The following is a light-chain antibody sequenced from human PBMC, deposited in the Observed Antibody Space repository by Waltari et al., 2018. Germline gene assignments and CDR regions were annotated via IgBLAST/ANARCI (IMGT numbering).Light chain of an antibody. J-gene: IGKJ1*01. CDR2: ASS. CDR3: QQYYSYPVT. CDR1: QGGGSY. V-gene: IGKV1-8*01. Sequence: AIRLTQSPSSIAATTGDRVTITCRASQGGGSYLAWYQQKSGRAPKLLLDASSSLEAEVPSRFGGSGSGTDFTLTISCLQSEDFASYVCQQYYSYPVTFGQGTRV.